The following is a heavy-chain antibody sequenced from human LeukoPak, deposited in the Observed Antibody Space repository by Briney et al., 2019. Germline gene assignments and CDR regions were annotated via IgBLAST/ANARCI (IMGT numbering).Heavy chain of an antibody. CDR1: GFTFDNYD. CDR2: ITAGGGTA. D-gene: IGHD2-15*01. Sequence: GGSLRLSCATSGFTFDNYDMAWVRQAPGRGLEWVSSITAGGGTAHYADSVKGRFTISRDNSKNTLYLQMNSLRAEDTAVYYCAKGGLLPDCSGGSCYLSWFDPWGQGTLVTVSS. J-gene: IGHJ5*02. CDR3: AKGGLLPDCSGGSCYLSWFDP. V-gene: IGHV3-23*01.